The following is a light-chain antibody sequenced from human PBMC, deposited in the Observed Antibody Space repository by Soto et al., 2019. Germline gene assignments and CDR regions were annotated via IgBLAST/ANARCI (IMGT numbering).Light chain of an antibody. CDR3: SSHGGSSPVYV. Sequence: QSALTQPASVSGSPGQSITISCTGTSSDVGGYNYVSWYQQHPGKVPKLIIHEVSNRPSGVSNRFSGSKSGNTASLTISGLQTEDEADYYCSSHGGSSPVYVFGTGTKVTVL. CDR2: EVS. J-gene: IGLJ1*01. V-gene: IGLV2-14*03. CDR1: SSDVGGYNY.